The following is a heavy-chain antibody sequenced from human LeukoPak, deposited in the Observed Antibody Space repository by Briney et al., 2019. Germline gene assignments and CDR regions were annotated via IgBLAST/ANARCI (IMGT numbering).Heavy chain of an antibody. CDR1: GFTFSSYS. Sequence: GGTLRLSCAASGFTFSSYSVNWVRQSPGKGLEWVSYMSSSSSYIYYADSVKRRFTISRDNAKNSLYLHMNTPRAEDTAVYYCEKVRSPLSKSGGDCYSPFDYWGQGTLVTVST. D-gene: IGHD2-21*01. J-gene: IGHJ4*02. V-gene: IGHV3-21*04. CDR2: MSSSSSYI. CDR3: EKVRSPLSKSGGDCYSPFDY.